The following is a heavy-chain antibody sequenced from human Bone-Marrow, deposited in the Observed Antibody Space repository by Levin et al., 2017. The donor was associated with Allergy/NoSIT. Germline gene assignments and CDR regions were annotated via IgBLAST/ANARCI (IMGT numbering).Heavy chain of an antibody. CDR3: AGTRLGTWMLAY. J-gene: IGHJ4*02. CDR1: GGSISTYY. CDR2: IYTRGDT. Sequence: SETLSLTCTVSGGSISTYYYNWIRQPAGKGLEWIGRIYTRGDTNYNPSLQSRVTMSVDTSKNQFSLKLASMTAADTAVYYCAGTRLGTWMLAYWGQGTLVSVSS. V-gene: IGHV4-4*07. D-gene: IGHD2-2*03.